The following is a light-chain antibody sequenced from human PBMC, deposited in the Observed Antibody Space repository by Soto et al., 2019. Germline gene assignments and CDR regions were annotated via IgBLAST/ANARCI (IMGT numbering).Light chain of an antibody. CDR2: DVS. CDR3: CSYYSTSTHVV. V-gene: IGLV2-14*01. J-gene: IGLJ2*01. Sequence: QSALTQPASVSGSPGQSITISCTGTSSDVGGYNYVSWYQQHPGKAPNLMIYDVSNRPSEVSNRFSGSKSGNTASLTISGLHADEEAAYYYCSYYSTSTHVVFGGGTQLTVL. CDR1: SSDVGGYNY.